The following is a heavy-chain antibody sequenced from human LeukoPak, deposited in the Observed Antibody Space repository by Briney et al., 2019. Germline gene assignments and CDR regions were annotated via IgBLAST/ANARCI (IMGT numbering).Heavy chain of an antibody. CDR1: GGSISSSSYY. J-gene: IGHJ6*03. CDR2: IYYSGST. CDR3: ARERSSDYYDSSGYYPYYYYYYMDV. Sequence: SETLSLTCTVSGGSISSSSYYWGWNRQPPGKGLEWIGSIYYSGSTYYNPSLKSRVTISVDTSKNQFSLKLSSVSAADTDVYYCARERSSDYYDSSGYYPYYYYYYMDVWGKGTTVTVSS. V-gene: IGHV4-39*07. D-gene: IGHD3-22*01.